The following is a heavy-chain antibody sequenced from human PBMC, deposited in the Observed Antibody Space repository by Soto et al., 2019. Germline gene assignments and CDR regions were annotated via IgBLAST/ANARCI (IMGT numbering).Heavy chain of an antibody. CDR2: INHSGST. J-gene: IGHJ4*02. V-gene: IGHV4-34*01. CDR3: ARDKITGLFDY. Sequence: PSETLSLTCAVYGGSFSGYYWSWIRQPPGKGLEWIGEINHSGSTSYNPSLKSRVTISVDTSKNQFPLKLTSVTAADTAVYYCARDKITGLFDYWGQGTLVTVSS. CDR1: GGSFSGYY. D-gene: IGHD2-8*02.